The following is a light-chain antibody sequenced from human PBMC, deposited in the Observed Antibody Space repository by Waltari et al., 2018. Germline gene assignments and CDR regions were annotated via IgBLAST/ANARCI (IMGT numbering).Light chain of an antibody. J-gene: IGLJ1*01. Sequence: QSVLTQPPSASGTPGQRVTISCSGSSSNIASNSVNWYHHFAGPAPKLLIYNSKQRPSGVPDRSSGSKSGTSASLAISGLQSEDEADYYCAAWYDSLNGYVFGTGTTVTVL. V-gene: IGLV1-44*01. CDR1: SSNIASNS. CDR2: NSK. CDR3: AAWYDSLNGYV.